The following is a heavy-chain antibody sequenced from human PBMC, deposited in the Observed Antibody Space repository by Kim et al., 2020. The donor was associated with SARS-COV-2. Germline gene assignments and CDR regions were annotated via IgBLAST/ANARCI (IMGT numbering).Heavy chain of an antibody. V-gene: IGHV4-34*01. Sequence: SETLSLTCAVYGGSFSGYYWSWIRQPPGKGLEWIGEINHSGSTNYNPSLKSRVTISVDTSKNQFSLKLSSVTAADTAVYYCARGYGGISGTTRGYYYYYYGMDVWGQGTTVTVSS. D-gene: IGHD1-7*01. CDR3: ARGYGGISGTTRGYYYYYYGMDV. CDR2: INHSGST. CDR1: GGSFSGYY. J-gene: IGHJ6*02.